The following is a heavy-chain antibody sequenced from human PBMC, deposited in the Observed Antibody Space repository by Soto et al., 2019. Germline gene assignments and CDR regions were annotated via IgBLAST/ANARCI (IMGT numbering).Heavy chain of an antibody. Sequence: QITWKGSGPTLVKPTQTLTRTCTFAGFSLTTRGEGVGWIRQPPGKALECLYGDDDKRYSPSLQSRLSITKDTSKNQVVLTMTNVDPVDTATYYCAHIPNYYQYDWFDPWGQGTLVSVSS. J-gene: IGHJ5*02. V-gene: IGHV2-5*02. CDR1: GFSLTTRGEG. CDR2: LYGDDDK. D-gene: IGHD3-16*01. CDR3: AHIPNYYQYDWFDP.